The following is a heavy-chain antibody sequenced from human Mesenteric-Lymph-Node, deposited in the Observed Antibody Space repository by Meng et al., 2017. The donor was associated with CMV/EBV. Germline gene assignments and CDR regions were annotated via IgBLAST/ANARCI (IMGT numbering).Heavy chain of an antibody. D-gene: IGHD6-13*01. Sequence: GSLRLSCTVSGGSVSSGSYYWSWIRQPPGKGLEWIGYIYYSGSTNYNPSLKSRVTISVDTSKNQFSLKLSSVTAADTAVYYWARAAADPKYYYYYGMDVWGQGTTVTVSS. CDR1: GGSVSSGSYY. J-gene: IGHJ6*02. V-gene: IGHV4-61*01. CDR2: IYYSGST. CDR3: ARAAADPKYYYYYGMDV.